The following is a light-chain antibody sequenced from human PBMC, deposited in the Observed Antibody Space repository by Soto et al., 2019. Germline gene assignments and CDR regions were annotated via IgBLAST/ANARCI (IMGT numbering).Light chain of an antibody. CDR1: QSVNNY. Sequence: EIVLTQSPATLSLSPGERATLSCRASQSVNNYLVWYQQKPGQAPRLLIFDTSNRATGIPARFSGSGSGTDFTLTISSLEPEDLAIYYCQHRSSWPGTFGQGTKVEIK. CDR3: QHRSSWPGT. J-gene: IGKJ1*01. V-gene: IGKV3-11*01. CDR2: DTS.